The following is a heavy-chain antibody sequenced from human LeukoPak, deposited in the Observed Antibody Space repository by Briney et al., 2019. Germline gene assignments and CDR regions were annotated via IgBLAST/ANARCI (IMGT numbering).Heavy chain of an antibody. Sequence: PGASVKVSCKASGYTFTGYHMHWVRQAPGQGLDWMGWINPNSGGTNYAQKFQGRVTMTRDTSISTAYMELSRLRSDDTAVYYCARSWGVVVAATNNWFDPWGQGTLVTVSS. CDR2: INPNSGGT. D-gene: IGHD2-15*01. CDR1: GYTFTGYH. CDR3: ARSWGVVVAATNNWFDP. J-gene: IGHJ5*02. V-gene: IGHV1-2*02.